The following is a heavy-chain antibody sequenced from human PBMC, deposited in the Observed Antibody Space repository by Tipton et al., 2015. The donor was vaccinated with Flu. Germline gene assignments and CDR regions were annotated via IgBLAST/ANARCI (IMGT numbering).Heavy chain of an antibody. J-gene: IGHJ5*02. V-gene: IGHV3-30*02. CDR1: GFTFRTNG. CDR3: ARDPPSP. CDR2: IRSDETTE. Sequence: SLRLSCAASGFTFRTNGMHWVRQAPGKGLEWVAHIRSDETTEYADSVKGRFTISRDNSKDMLYLQMNSLRAEDTAVYYCARDPPSPWGQGTLVTVSS.